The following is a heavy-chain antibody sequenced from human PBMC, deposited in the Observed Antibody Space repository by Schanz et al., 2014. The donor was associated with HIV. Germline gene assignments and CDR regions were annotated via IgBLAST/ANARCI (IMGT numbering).Heavy chain of an antibody. CDR2: IIPVFGTT. CDR1: GGTFMTYA. Sequence: QVQLVQSGAEVKKPGSSVKVSCKASGGTFMTYAISWVRQAPGQGLEWMGGIIPVFGTTNYAQKFQGRVTITADKSTSTAYMELSSLRSEDTAVYYCATVHSAMECGNRWGQGTLVTVSS. D-gene: IGHD3-3*01. J-gene: IGHJ5*02. CDR3: ATVHSAMECGNR. V-gene: IGHV1-69*06.